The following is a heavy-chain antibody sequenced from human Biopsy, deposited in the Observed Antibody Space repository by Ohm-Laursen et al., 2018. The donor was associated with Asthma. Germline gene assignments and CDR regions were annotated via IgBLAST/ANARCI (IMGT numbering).Heavy chain of an antibody. CDR2: ISSSGSTK. CDR1: GFSFGDFF. J-gene: IGHJ6*02. D-gene: IGHD6-13*01. CDR3: ARGLESSSRGPFYFFTLDV. V-gene: IGHV3-11*01. Sequence: SLGLSCTASGFSFGDFFMTWVRQAPGKGLEWVASISSSGSTKYPSESVLGRCTISRDNTQKSMTLQLRSLRVEDTATYYCARGLESSSRGPFYFFTLDVWGQGTPVAASS.